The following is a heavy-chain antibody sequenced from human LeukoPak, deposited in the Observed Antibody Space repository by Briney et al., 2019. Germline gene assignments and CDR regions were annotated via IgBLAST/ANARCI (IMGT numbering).Heavy chain of an antibody. CDR1: GFTFSSYA. V-gene: IGHV3-30*04. J-gene: IGHJ3*02. Sequence: LPGGSLRLSCAASGFTFSSYAMHWVRQAPGKGLEWVAVISYDGSNKHYADSVKGRFTISRDNSKNTLYLQMNSLRAEDTAVYYCARGGSYLSAFDIWGQGTMVTVSS. D-gene: IGHD1-26*01. CDR2: ISYDGSNK. CDR3: ARGGSYLSAFDI.